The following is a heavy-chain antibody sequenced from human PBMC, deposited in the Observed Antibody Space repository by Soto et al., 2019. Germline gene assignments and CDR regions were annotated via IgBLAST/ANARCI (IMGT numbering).Heavy chain of an antibody. V-gene: IGHV3-30*18. Sequence: QVQLVESGGGVVQPGRSLRLSCAASGFTFSSYGMHWVRQAPGKGLEWVAVISYDGSNKYYADSVKGRFTISRDNSKNTLYLQMNSLRAEETAVYSCAKDYNFYGMDVWGQGTTVTVSS. D-gene: IGHD3-10*01. CDR3: AKDYNFYGMDV. CDR1: GFTFSSYG. J-gene: IGHJ6*02. CDR2: ISYDGSNK.